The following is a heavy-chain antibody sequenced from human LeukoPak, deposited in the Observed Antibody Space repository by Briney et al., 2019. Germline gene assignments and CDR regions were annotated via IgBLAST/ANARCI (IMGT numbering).Heavy chain of an antibody. Sequence: SVKVSCKASGGTFSSFAISWVRQAPGQGLEWMGGIIPIFGTANYAQKFQGRVTITADESTSTAYMELSSLRSEDTAVYYCARGGGQLIPDGAFDYWGQGTLVTVSS. V-gene: IGHV1-69*01. CDR1: GGTFSSFA. CDR3: ARGGGQLIPDGAFDY. J-gene: IGHJ4*02. CDR2: IIPIFGTA. D-gene: IGHD2-2*01.